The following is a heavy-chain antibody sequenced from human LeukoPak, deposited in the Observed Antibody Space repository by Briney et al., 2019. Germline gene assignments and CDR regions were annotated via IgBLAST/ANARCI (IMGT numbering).Heavy chain of an antibody. D-gene: IGHD4-23*01. CDR1: GVSISSSNW. V-gene: IGHV4-4*02. J-gene: IGHJ4*02. CDR3: ARRSYGGLYYFDY. Sequence: SGTLSLTGAVSGVSISSSNWWGWVRQPPGKGLEWIGEIYHSGSTNYNPSLKSRVTISVDKSKNQFSLKLSSVTAADTAVYYCARRSYGGLYYFDYWGQGTLVTVSS. CDR2: IYHSGST.